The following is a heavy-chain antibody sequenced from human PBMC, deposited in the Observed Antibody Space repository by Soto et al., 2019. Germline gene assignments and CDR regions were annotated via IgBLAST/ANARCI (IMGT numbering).Heavy chain of an antibody. V-gene: IGHV4-61*01. D-gene: IGHD6-6*01. Sequence: PSETLSLTCTVSGGSVSSTSHFWSWIRQPPGEGLEWIGYIYYSGSTNYNPSLKSRVSMSVDTSKNQFSLKLTSVTDADPAVYYCASDRYSNSPFFDYWGQGALVTVSS. CDR3: ASDRYSNSPFFDY. CDR2: IYYSGST. CDR1: GGSVSSTSHF. J-gene: IGHJ4*02.